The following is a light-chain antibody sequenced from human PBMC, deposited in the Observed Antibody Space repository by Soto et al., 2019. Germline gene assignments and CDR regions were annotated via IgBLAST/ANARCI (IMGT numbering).Light chain of an antibody. J-gene: IGLJ2*01. CDR3: TSWTTSTTMT. CDR2: DVN. Sequence: QSVLTRPASVSGAPGQAITISCTGTSSDIGAYNFVSWYQQHPGKAPKLMLYDVNIRPSGVSNRFSGSKSGNTASLTISGLQAEDEADYYCTSWTTSTTMTFGGGTKVPVL. CDR1: SSDIGAYNF. V-gene: IGLV2-14*03.